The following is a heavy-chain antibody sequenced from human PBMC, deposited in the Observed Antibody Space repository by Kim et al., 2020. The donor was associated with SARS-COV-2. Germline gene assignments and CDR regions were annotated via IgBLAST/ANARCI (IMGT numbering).Heavy chain of an antibody. J-gene: IGHJ4*02. CDR3: ARDPIVGATRYFDY. Sequence: NPSLKSRVTISVDTSKNQFSLKLSSVTAADTAVYYCARDPIVGATRYFDYWGQGTLVTVSS. D-gene: IGHD1-26*01. V-gene: IGHV4-34*01.